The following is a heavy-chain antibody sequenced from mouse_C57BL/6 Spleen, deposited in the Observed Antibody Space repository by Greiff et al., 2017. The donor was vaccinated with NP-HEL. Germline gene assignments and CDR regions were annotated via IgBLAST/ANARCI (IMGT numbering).Heavy chain of an antibody. Sequence: VKLKQSGPELVKPGASVKISCKASGYAFSSSWMNWVKQRPGKGLEWIGRIYPGDGDTNYNGKFKGKATLTADTSSSTAYMQLSSLTSEDSAVYFCASYGNYGFDYWGQGTTLTVSS. CDR2: IYPGDGDT. CDR1: GYAFSSSW. J-gene: IGHJ2*01. D-gene: IGHD2-1*01. V-gene: IGHV1-82*01. CDR3: ASYGNYGFDY.